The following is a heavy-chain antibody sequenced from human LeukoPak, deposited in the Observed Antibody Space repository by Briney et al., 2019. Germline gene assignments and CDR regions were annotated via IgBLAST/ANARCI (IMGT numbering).Heavy chain of an antibody. CDR2: ISSSGSFI. J-gene: IGHJ4*02. CDR1: GFTFSDYY. D-gene: IGHD5-18*01. Sequence: GGSLRLSCAASGFTFSDYYMSWIRQAPGKGLEWVPHISSSGSFIYYADSVKGRFTISRDNAKNSLDLQMNSLRDVDTAIYYCARAGGGGYNYGLDYWGQGILVAVSS. V-gene: IGHV3-11*04. CDR3: ARAGGGGYNYGLDY.